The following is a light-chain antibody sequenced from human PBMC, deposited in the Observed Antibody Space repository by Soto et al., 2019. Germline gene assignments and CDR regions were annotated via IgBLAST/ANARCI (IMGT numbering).Light chain of an antibody. Sequence: DIQMTQSPSSLSASVGDRVTITCRASQSISSYLNWYQQKPGKAPKLLIYAASSLQSGVPSRFSGSGSGTEFTLTISSLQPEEFATYYGQQSYSTPYTVGQGTKLEIK. CDR3: QQSYSTPYT. CDR1: QSISSY. CDR2: AAS. J-gene: IGKJ2*01. V-gene: IGKV1-39*01.